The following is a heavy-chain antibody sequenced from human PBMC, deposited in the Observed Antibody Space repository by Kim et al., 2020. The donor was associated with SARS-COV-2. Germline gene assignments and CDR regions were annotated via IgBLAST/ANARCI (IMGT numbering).Heavy chain of an antibody. CDR3: ARGDSSSWLDY. Sequence: GGSLRLSCAASGFTFSSYSMNWVRQAPGKGLEWVSYISSSSSTIYYADSVKGLFTISRDNAKNSLYLQMNSLRAEDTAVYYCARGDSSSWLDYWGQGTLVTVSS. J-gene: IGHJ4*02. CDR1: GFTFSSYS. CDR2: ISSSSSTI. V-gene: IGHV3-48*04. D-gene: IGHD6-13*01.